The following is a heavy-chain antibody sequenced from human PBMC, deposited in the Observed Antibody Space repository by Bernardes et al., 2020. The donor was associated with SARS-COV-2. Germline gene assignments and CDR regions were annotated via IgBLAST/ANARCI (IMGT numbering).Heavy chain of an antibody. J-gene: IGHJ6*02. CDR2: ISAYNGNT. CDR3: ARDHPGYCSSTSCQYYGMDV. V-gene: IGHV1-18*01. Sequence: ASVKVSCKASGYTFTSYGISWVRQAPGQGLEWMGWISAYNGNTNYAQKLQGRVTMTTDTSTSTAYMELRSLRSDDTAVYYCARDHPGYCSSTSCQYYGMDVWGQGTTVTVSS. D-gene: IGHD2-2*03. CDR1: GYTFTSYG.